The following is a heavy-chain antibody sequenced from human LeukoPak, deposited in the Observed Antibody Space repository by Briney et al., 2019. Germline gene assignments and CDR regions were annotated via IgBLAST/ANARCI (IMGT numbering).Heavy chain of an antibody. V-gene: IGHV4-59*01. CDR2: IYYSGST. Sequence: SETLSLTCTVSGGSISNYYWSWIRHPPGKGLEWIGYIYYSGSTNYNPSLKSRVTISVDTSKNQFSLKLSSVTAADTAVYYCARCSVGSGYYSYYFDYWGQGTLVTVSS. CDR3: ARCSVGSGYYSYYFDY. CDR1: GGSISNYY. D-gene: IGHD3-22*01. J-gene: IGHJ4*02.